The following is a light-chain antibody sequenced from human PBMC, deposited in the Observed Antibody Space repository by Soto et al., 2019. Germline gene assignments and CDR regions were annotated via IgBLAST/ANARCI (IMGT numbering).Light chain of an antibody. CDR3: QRYSDWPPWT. CDR1: QGVSSK. V-gene: IGKV3-15*01. J-gene: IGKJ1*01. CDR2: DAS. Sequence: EIVMTQSPATLSVSPGERATLSCRASQGVSSKLAWYQQKPGQAPRLLIYDASTRATGIPDRFIGSGSGTEFTLTITSLQSEDFAIYYCQRYSDWPPWTFGQGTKVDI.